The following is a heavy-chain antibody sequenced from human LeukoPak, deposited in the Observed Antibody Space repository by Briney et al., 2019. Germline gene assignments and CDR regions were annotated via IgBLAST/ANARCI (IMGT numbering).Heavy chain of an antibody. CDR1: GGSISSSSYY. V-gene: IGHV4-39*07. Sequence: SETLSLTCTVSGGSISSSSYYWGWIRQPPGKGLEWIGSIYYSGSTYYNPSLKSRVTISVDTSKNQFSLKLSSVTAADTAVYYCARGAHHIEVVETPPFDYWGQGTLVTVSS. D-gene: IGHD6-19*01. CDR2: IYYSGST. CDR3: ARGAHHIEVVETPPFDY. J-gene: IGHJ4*02.